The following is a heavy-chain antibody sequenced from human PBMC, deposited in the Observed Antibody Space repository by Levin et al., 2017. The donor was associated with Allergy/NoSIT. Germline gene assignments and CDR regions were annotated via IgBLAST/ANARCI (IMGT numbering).Heavy chain of an antibody. Sequence: SCTVSGGSISPYYWSWIRHPPGMGLEWIAYIFHSGVANYNPSLKSRLTVSMDMSKSQFSLHLSSVTAADTAVYYCARGERLGPDYWGQGTLVTVSS. CDR2: IFHSGVA. J-gene: IGHJ4*02. CDR3: ARGERLGPDY. CDR1: GGSISPYY. D-gene: IGHD3-16*01. V-gene: IGHV4-59*01.